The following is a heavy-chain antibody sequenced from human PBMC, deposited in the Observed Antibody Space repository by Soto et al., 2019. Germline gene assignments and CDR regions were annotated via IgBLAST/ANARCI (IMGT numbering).Heavy chain of an antibody. CDR3: ARDRKLELPGNYYYYGMDV. Sequence: SETLSLTCSASGGSIRDYFWTWIRQSPGGGLEWIGYISSSGTVKYNSSRKSRVTISLDRSRNQFSLKLSSVTAADTAVYFCARDRKLELPGNYYYYGMDVWGQGTTVPVSS. J-gene: IGHJ6*02. CDR1: GGSIRDYF. CDR2: ISSSGTV. D-gene: IGHD1-7*01. V-gene: IGHV4-59*01.